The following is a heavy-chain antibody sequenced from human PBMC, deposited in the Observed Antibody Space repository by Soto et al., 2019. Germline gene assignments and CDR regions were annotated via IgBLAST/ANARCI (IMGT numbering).Heavy chain of an antibody. CDR1: GYSFTSYW. Sequence: EVQLVQSGAEVKKPGESLRISCKGCGYSFTSYWISWVRQMPGKGLEWMGRIDPSDSYTNYSPSFQGHVTISADKSISTAYLQWSSLKASDTAMYYCARLAMATRRGYYGMDVWGQGTTVTASS. V-gene: IGHV5-10-1*01. D-gene: IGHD5-12*01. CDR2: IDPSDSYT. J-gene: IGHJ6*02. CDR3: ARLAMATRRGYYGMDV.